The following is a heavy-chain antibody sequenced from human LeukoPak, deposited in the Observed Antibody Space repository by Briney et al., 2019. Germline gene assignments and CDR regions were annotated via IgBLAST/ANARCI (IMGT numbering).Heavy chain of an antibody. CDR2: ISHTGSAN. Sequence: GGSLRLSCAASGFTFSSYAMNWVRQAPGKGLEWVSYISHTGSANSYADSVKGRFTISRDNAKNSLYLQMNSLRAEDTAVYYCARYDGSGSYYTYYYYYMDVWGKGTTVTISS. J-gene: IGHJ6*03. CDR3: ARYDGSGSYYTYYYYYMDV. V-gene: IGHV3-48*03. D-gene: IGHD3-10*01. CDR1: GFTFSSYA.